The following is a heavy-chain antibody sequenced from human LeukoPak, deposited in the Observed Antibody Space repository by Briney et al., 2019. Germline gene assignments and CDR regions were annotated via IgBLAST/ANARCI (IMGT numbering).Heavy chain of an antibody. Sequence: SETLSLTCTVSGGSISSSSYHWGWIRQPPGKGLEWIGSIYYSGSTYYNPSLKSRVTISVDTSKNQFSLKLSSVTAADTAVYYCARHIGSGATIEDYWGQGTLVTVSS. D-gene: IGHD5-12*01. CDR2: IYYSGST. J-gene: IGHJ4*02. V-gene: IGHV4-39*01. CDR1: GGSISSSSYH. CDR3: ARHIGSGATIEDY.